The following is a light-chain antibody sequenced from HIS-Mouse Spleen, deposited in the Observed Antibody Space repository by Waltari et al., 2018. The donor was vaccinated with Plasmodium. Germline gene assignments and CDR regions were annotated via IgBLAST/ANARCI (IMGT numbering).Light chain of an antibody. CDR1: ALPYKY. CDR2: EDS. Sequence: YELTQPPPLSVSPGQTARPTCSGPALPYKYAYWYQQKSGQAPVLVIDEDSKRPSGIPERFSGSSSGTMATLTISGAQVEDEADYYCYSTDSSGNHRVFGGGTKLTVL. V-gene: IGLV3-10*01. CDR3: YSTDSSGNHRV. J-gene: IGLJ3*02.